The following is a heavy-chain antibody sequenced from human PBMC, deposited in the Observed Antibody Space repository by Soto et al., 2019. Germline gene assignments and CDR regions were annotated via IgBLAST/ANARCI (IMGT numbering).Heavy chain of an antibody. Sequence: SLRLSCAASGFTFSSNAMSWVRQAPGKGLEWVSAISGSGGSTYYADSVKGRFTISRDNSKNTLYLQMNSLRAEDTAVYYCAKEPYYDILTGQTFDYWGQGTLVTVSS. J-gene: IGHJ4*02. CDR1: GFTFSSNA. D-gene: IGHD3-9*01. CDR2: ISGSGGST. V-gene: IGHV3-23*01. CDR3: AKEPYYDILTGQTFDY.